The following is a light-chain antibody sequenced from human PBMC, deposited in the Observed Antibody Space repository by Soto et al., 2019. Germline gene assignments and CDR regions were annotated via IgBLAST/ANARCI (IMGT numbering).Light chain of an antibody. CDR2: DAS. V-gene: IGKV1-33*01. CDR3: QQYDNLPPFT. J-gene: IGKJ3*01. CDR1: QDISNY. Sequence: DIQMTQSPSSLSASVGDRVTITCQASQDISNYLNWYQQKPGKAPKLLIYDASNLETGGPSSFSGSGSATDITFTISSLQPEDIATYYCQQYDNLPPFTFGPGTKVDIK.